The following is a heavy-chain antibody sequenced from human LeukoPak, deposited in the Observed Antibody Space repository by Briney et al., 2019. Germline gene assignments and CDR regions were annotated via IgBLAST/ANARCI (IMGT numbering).Heavy chain of an antibody. CDR3: ASDYGDYYFDY. J-gene: IGHJ4*02. CDR2: IYYSGST. CDR1: GGSISSSSYY. D-gene: IGHD4-17*01. Sequence: KPSETLSLTCTVSGGSISSSSYYWGWIRQPPGKGLDWIGSIYYSGSTYYNPSLKSRVTISVDTSKNQFSLKLSSVTAADTAVYYCASDYGDYYFDYWGQGTLVTVSS. V-gene: IGHV4-39*01.